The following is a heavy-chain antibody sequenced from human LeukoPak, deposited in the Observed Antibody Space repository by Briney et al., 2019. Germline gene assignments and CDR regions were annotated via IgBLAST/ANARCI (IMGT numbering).Heavy chain of an antibody. V-gene: IGHV3-7*01. Sequence: GGSLRLSYAVSGLTFRSYWMSWVRQAPGKGLEWVANINQDGSEKYFVYSVKGRFTISRDNAKNSLHLQMSTLRWEDTAVYYCARDRDGRFFDYWGQGTLVTVS. D-gene: IGHD5-24*01. CDR2: INQDGSEK. CDR1: GLTFRSYW. J-gene: IGHJ4*02. CDR3: ARDRDGRFFDY.